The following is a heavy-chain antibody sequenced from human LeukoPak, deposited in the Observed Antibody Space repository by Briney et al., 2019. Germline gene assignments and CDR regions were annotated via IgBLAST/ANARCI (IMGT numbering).Heavy chain of an antibody. CDR3: ARGSDWNGMDV. CDR1: GGSFSGYY. V-gene: IGHV4-34*01. D-gene: IGHD3/OR15-3a*01. J-gene: IGHJ6*02. Sequence: PSETLSLTCAVYGGSFSGYYWSWIRQPPGKGLEWIGEINHSGSTNYNPSLKSRVTISVDTSKNQFSLKLSSVTAADTAVYYCARGSDWNGMDVWCQGTTVTVSS. CDR2: INHSGST.